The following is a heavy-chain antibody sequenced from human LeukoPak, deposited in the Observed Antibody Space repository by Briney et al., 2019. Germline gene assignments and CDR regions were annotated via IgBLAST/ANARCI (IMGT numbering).Heavy chain of an antibody. CDR2: ISGSGGST. CDR1: GFTFSNYA. CDR3: AKGHYYYDNTGYFHFDY. Sequence: GVSLRLSCTASGFTFSNYAINWVRQAPGKGLEWVSAISGSGGSTYYADSVKGRFTISRDNSKNTLYLQMNSLRAEDTAVYYCAKGHYYYDNTGYFHFDYWGQGTLVTVSS. D-gene: IGHD3-22*01. J-gene: IGHJ4*02. V-gene: IGHV3-23*01.